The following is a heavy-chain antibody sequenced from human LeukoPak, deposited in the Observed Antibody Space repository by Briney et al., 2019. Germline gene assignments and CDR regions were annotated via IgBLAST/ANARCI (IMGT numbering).Heavy chain of an antibody. CDR3: ARDKVAAAGLQADDYYYYYMDV. J-gene: IGHJ6*03. Sequence: ASVKVSCKASGYTFTVYYMHWVRQAPGQGLVWMGWINPNNGVTSYAQKFQGRVTMTGDTSIRTAYMELSSLRSDDTAVYYCARDKVAAAGLQADDYYYYYMDVWGKGTTVTVSS. V-gene: IGHV1-2*02. D-gene: IGHD6-13*01. CDR1: GYTFTVYY. CDR2: INPNNGVT.